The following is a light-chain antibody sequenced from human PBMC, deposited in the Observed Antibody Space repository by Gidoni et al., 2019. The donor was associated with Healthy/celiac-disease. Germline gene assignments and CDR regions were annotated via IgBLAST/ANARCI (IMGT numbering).Light chain of an antibody. Sequence: ENVLTQSPGTLSLSAGGRATLSCRASQSVSSSYLAWYQQQPGQAPRLLIYGASSRATGIPDRCSGSGSGTDFTLPISRLEPEDFAVYYCQQYGSSPLCTFGQGTKLEIK. CDR1: QSVSSSY. J-gene: IGKJ2*02. CDR3: QQYGSSPLCT. CDR2: GAS. V-gene: IGKV3-20*01.